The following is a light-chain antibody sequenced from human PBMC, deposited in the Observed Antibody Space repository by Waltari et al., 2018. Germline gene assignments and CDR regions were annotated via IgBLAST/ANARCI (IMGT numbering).Light chain of an antibody. CDR1: ELGDKF. Sequence: SYELTQPPSVSVSPGQTASIPCPGDELGDKFASWYQQKPGQSPVLVIYQDTKRPSGIPERFSGSNSGNTATLTISGTQAMDEADYYCQAWDTNTAYVFGTGTKVTVL. V-gene: IGLV3-1*01. CDR3: QAWDTNTAYV. J-gene: IGLJ1*01. CDR2: QDT.